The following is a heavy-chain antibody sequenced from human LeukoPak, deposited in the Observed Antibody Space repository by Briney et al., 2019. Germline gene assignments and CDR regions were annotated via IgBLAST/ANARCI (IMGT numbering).Heavy chain of an antibody. CDR2: IYYTGST. J-gene: IGHJ3*02. CDR1: GVSISSSGHY. V-gene: IGHV4-39*01. Sequence: SETLSLTCSVSGVSISSSGHYWGWIRQPPGKGLEWIGSIYYTGSTHYNPSLRSRVTISADTSRNQFSLKLNSVTAADTAVYFCDSGVNFEAFDIWGQGTMVTV. D-gene: IGHD4-23*01. CDR3: DSGVNFEAFDI.